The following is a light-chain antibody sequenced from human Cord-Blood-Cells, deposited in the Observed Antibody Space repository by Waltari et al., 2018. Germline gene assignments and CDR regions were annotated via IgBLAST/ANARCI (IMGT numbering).Light chain of an antibody. Sequence: DIVMTQYPDSLAVSLGERATINCKSSQSVLYSSNNKNYLAWYQQKPGQPPKLPIYWASTRESGVPDRFSGSGSGTDFTLTSSSLQAEDVAVYYCQQYYSTPYTFGHGTKLEIK. J-gene: IGKJ2*01. CDR1: QSVLYSSNNKNY. CDR3: QQYYSTPYT. CDR2: WAS. V-gene: IGKV4-1*01.